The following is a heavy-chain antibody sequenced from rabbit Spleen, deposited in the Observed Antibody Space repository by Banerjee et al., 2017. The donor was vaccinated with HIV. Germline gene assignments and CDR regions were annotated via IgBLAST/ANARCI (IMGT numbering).Heavy chain of an antibody. CDR2: IYNGDGSS. CDR1: GFSFSSCYY. CDR3: ARVGGVGVFGYATL. Sequence: QEKLEESGGGLVKPGGALTLTCKASGFSFSSCYYMRWDRQVPGKGPEWIACIYNGDGSSHNSRWVNGRFTISRSTSLNTVTLQMTSLTAADAATYFCARVGGVGVFGYATLWGQGTLVTVS. D-gene: IGHD6-1*01. J-gene: IGHJ4*01. V-gene: IGHV1S47*01.